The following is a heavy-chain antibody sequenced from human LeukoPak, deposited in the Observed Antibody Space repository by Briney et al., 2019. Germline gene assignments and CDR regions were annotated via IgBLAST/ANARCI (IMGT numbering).Heavy chain of an antibody. D-gene: IGHD3-22*01. V-gene: IGHV1-46*04. CDR1: RYTFTSYY. Sequence: ASVNASCKASRYTFTSYYIHWVRQAPGQGLEWMGIINPCDGITSLAQMLQGRGTITRDTSTSTVYRELSSLRSEDTAVYYCAKTTTAQARLAEYYYDSSGYTPYYFDYWGQGTLVTVSS. CDR3: AKTTTAQARLAEYYYDSSGYTPYYFDY. CDR2: INPCDGIT. J-gene: IGHJ4*02.